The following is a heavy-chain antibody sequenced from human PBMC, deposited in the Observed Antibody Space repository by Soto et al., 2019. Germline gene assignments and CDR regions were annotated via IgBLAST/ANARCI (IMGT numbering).Heavy chain of an antibody. Sequence: PGGSLRLSCAASEFTFSTYAMSWVRQAPGKGLEWVSSISGSGGSTYYADSVKGRFTISRDSSKKTLLLQMSSLRAEDTAVYFCARVLCSGSSCHKRGFDFWGQGTLVTVSS. V-gene: IGHV3-23*01. CDR1: EFTFSTYA. CDR2: ISGSGGST. D-gene: IGHD2-2*02. J-gene: IGHJ4*02. CDR3: ARVLCSGSSCHKRGFDF.